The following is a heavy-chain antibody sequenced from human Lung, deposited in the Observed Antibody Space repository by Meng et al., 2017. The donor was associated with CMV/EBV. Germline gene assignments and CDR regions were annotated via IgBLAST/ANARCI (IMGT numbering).Heavy chain of an antibody. CDR1: GFSLSTSGMR. CDR3: ARIVGGSYYGD. V-gene: IGHV2-70D*14. D-gene: IGHD1-26*01. CDR2: IDWDDDK. J-gene: IGHJ4*02. Sequence: SGPXLVXPTQTLTLACTFSGFSLSTSGMRVSWIRQPPGKALEWLARIDWDDDKFYSTSLKTRLTISKDTSKNRVVLTMTNMDPVDTATYYCARIVGGSYYGDWGQGXLVTASS.